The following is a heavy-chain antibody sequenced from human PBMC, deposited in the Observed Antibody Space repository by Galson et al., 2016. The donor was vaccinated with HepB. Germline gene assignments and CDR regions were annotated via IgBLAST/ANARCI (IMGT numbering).Heavy chain of an antibody. CDR1: GYTFTRHG. V-gene: IGHV1-18*01. CDR2: ISAHNGDT. D-gene: IGHD5-24*01. Sequence: SVKVSCKASGYTFTRHGFSWVRQAPGQGLEWMGWISAHNGDTNYAQKFQGRVTMTTDTPTSTAYMELRSLRSDDTAIYYCARDFELNSPFDYWSQGTLVTVSS. J-gene: IGHJ4*02. CDR3: ARDFELNSPFDY.